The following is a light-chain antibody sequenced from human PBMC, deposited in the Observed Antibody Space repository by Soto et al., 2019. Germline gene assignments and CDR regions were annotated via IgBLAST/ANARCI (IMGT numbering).Light chain of an antibody. CDR2: GAS. V-gene: IGKV3-20*01. J-gene: IGKJ4*01. Sequence: EIVLTQSPDTLSLSPGERATLSGGASQSLNNNYLAWYQQKTGQAPRLLIYGASRRATGIPDRFSGSGSGTDFTLTISRLEPEDFAVYYCQHYVGLPLTFGGGTTVEI. CDR1: QSLNNNY. CDR3: QHYVGLPLT.